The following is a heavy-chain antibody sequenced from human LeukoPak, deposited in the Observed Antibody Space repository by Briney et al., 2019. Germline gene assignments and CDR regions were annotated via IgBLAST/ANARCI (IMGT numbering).Heavy chain of an antibody. Sequence: ASVKVSCKASGGTFSSYAISWVRQAPGQGLEWMGRIIPILGIANYAQKFQGRVTITADKSTSTAYMELSSLRSEDTAVYYCARVGTHSSSFGGYYYYGMDVWGQGTTVTVSS. CDR1: GGTFSSYA. D-gene: IGHD6-6*01. J-gene: IGHJ6*02. CDR3: ARVGTHSSSFGGYYYYGMDV. V-gene: IGHV1-69*04. CDR2: IIPILGIA.